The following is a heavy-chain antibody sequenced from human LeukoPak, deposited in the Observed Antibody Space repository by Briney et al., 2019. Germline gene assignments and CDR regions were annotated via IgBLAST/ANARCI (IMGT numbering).Heavy chain of an antibody. CDR3: ARDRRNGGNSGVGDYYYYGMDV. Sequence: PSETLSLTCTVSGGSIRSSYYYWGWIRQPPGKGLEWIGSIYDSGSTYYNPSLKSRVTISVDTSKNQFSLKLSSVTAADTAVYYCARDRRNGGNSGVGDYYYYGMDVWGQGTTVTVSS. J-gene: IGHJ6*02. V-gene: IGHV4-39*07. CDR2: IYDSGST. D-gene: IGHD4-23*01. CDR1: GGSIRSSYYY.